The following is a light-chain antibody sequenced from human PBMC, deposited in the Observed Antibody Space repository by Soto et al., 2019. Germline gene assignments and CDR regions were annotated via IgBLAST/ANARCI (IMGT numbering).Light chain of an antibody. CDR2: EGS. Sequence: QSVLTQPASVSGSPGQSITISCTGTSSDVGSYNLVSWYQQYPGKAPKLMIYEGSKRPSGVSNRFSGSKSGNTASLTISGLQAEDEADYYCCSYAGSSTSVFGGGTQLTVL. CDR3: CSYAGSSTSV. CDR1: SSDVGSYNL. J-gene: IGLJ2*01. V-gene: IGLV2-23*01.